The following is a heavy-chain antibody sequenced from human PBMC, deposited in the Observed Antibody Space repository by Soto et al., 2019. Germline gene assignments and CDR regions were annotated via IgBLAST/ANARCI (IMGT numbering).Heavy chain of an antibody. V-gene: IGHV3-23*04. CDR3: ASSSGDLDVYGMDI. D-gene: IGHD3-10*01. CDR1: GFTFSRYA. J-gene: IGHJ6*02. Sequence: EVQLVESGGGLVKPGGSLRLSCAASGFTFSRYAMSWVRQAPGKGLEWVSTVTGGGHTTYNADSVNGRFTISRDNSKNTLYLQMNNLRAEDTAIYYCASSSGDLDVYGMDIWGPGTTVTVSS. CDR2: VTGGGHTT.